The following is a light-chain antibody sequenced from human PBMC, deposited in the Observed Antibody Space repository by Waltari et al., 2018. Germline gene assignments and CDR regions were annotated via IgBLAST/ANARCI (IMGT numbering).Light chain of an antibody. CDR2: QDD. CDR1: NMRHKY. Sequence: SYKLTQTPSLAVSPGQTASITCSGENMRHKYVCWYQQKTGQSPELVIYQDDKRPSGSPERFSGSNSGDKATLTISGTQPMDEADYYCQSYDNYLSAVVFGGGTKLTVL. V-gene: IGLV3-1*01. CDR3: QSYDNYLSAVV. J-gene: IGLJ2*01.